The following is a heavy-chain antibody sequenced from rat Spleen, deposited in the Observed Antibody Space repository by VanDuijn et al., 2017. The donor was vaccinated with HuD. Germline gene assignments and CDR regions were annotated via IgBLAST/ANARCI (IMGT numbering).Heavy chain of an antibody. D-gene: IGHD1-2*01. V-gene: IGHV4-2*01. J-gene: IGHJ2*01. CDR1: GFNFNDYW. CDR3: ARETIAASFDY. Sequence: EVKLVESGGGLVQPGRSFKLSCAASGFNFNDYWMDWVRQAPGKGLEWIGEINKDSSTINYNPSLKDKFTISRDNAQNTLYLQMSKLGSEDTAIYYCARETIAASFDYWGQGVMVTVSS. CDR2: INKDSSTI.